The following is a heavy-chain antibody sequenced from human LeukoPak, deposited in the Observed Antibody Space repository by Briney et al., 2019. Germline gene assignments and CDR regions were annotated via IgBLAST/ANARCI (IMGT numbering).Heavy chain of an antibody. D-gene: IGHD1-26*01. CDR2: IYYSGST. CDR1: GGSISSYY. CDR3: ARAARDTTYYYYYYMDV. J-gene: IGHJ6*03. V-gene: IGHV4-59*01. Sequence: PSETLSLTCTVSGGSISSYYWSWIRQPPGKGLEWIGYIYYSGSTNYNPSLKSRVTISVDTSKNQFSLKLSSVTAADTAVYYCARAARDTTYYYYYYMDVWGKGTTVTISS.